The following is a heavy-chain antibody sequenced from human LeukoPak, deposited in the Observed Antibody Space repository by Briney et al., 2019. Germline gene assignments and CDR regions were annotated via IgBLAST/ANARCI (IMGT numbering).Heavy chain of an antibody. J-gene: IGHJ2*01. D-gene: IGHD3-22*01. Sequence: SETLSLTCPVSGGSISSYYWSWIRQPPGKGLEWIGYINYSGSTNYNPSLKSRVTISVDTSKNQFSLKLSSVTAADTAVYYCARIYYYDSSGYSTIYWYFDLWGRGTLVTVSP. V-gene: IGHV4-59*08. CDR2: INYSGST. CDR1: GGSISSYY. CDR3: ARIYYYDSSGYSTIYWYFDL.